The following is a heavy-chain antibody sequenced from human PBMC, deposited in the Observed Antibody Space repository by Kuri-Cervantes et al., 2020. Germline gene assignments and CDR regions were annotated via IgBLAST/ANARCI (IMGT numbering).Heavy chain of an antibody. CDR1: GFTFSSYA. V-gene: IGHV4-38-2*02. D-gene: IGHD6-13*01. J-gene: IGHJ5*02. CDR2: IYHSGST. Sequence: ESLKISCAASGFTFSSYAMGWVRQAPGKGLEWIGSIYHSGSTYYNPSLKSRVTISVDTSKNQFSLKLSSVTAADTAVYYCAREIAAAGTSWFDPWGQGTLVTVSS. CDR3: AREIAAAGTSWFDP.